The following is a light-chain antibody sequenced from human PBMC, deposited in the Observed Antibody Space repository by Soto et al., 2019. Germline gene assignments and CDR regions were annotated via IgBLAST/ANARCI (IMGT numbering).Light chain of an antibody. V-gene: IGKV1-9*01. J-gene: IGKJ2*01. Sequence: DIQLTQSPSFLSASVGDRVTITCRASQGISSYLAWYQQKPGKAPKLLIYAASTLQSGVPSRFSGSGSGTEFTLTISSLQPEDFATYYCQQLNSYPQNTFSQGTKLEIK. CDR3: QQLNSYPQNT. CDR2: AAS. CDR1: QGISSY.